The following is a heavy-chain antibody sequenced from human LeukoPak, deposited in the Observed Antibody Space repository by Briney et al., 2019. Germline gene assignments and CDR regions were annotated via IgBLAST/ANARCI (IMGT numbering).Heavy chain of an antibody. CDR1: GYTFTGYY. D-gene: IGHD3-10*01. J-gene: IGHJ5*02. CDR3: ARADYYASGSYADSHWFDP. Sequence: ASVKVSCKASGYTFTGYYMHWVRQAPGQGLEWMGWINPNSGGTNYAQKFQGRVTMTRDTSISTAYMELSRLRSDDTAVYYCARADYYASGSYADSHWFDPWGQGTLVTVSS. CDR2: INPNSGGT. V-gene: IGHV1-2*02.